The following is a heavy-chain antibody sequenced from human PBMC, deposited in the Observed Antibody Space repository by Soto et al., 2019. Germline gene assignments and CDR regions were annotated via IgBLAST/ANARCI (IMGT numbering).Heavy chain of an antibody. V-gene: IGHV3-72*01. Sequence: EVQLVESGGGLVQPEGSLRLSCAASGFTFSDHYMDWVRQAPGKGLEWVGRIKNKENSYTTEYSAPVKGSFITTRDDSKNSLFLQMNRLKTDDTAVYYCTRVRLGRSRSSDYWGPVILVTVSS. CDR2: IKNKENSYTT. D-gene: IGHD6-19*01. J-gene: IGHJ4*02. CDR3: TRVRLGRSRSSDY. CDR1: GFTFSDHY.